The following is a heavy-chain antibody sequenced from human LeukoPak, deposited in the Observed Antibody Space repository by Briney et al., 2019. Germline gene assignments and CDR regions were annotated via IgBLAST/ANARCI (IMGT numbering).Heavy chain of an antibody. CDR2: INPNSGGT. CDR3: ARSPGETGST. Sequence: ASVKVSCKASGYTFTDYYMRWVRQAPGQGLEWMGWINPNSGGTTYAQKFQGRVTMARDTSINTAYMELSRLRSDDTAIYYCARSPGETGSTWGQGTLVTVSS. J-gene: IGHJ4*02. D-gene: IGHD3-10*01. CDR1: GYTFTDYY. V-gene: IGHV1-2*02.